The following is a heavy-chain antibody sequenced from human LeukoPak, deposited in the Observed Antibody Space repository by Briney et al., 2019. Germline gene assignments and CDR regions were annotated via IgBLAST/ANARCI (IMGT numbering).Heavy chain of an antibody. CDR3: ARVVGTSCCYSEFDY. CDR1: GGTFSSYA. V-gene: IGHV1-18*01. CDR2: ISAYNGNT. Sequence: GASVKVSCKASGGTFSSYAISWVRQAPGQGLEWMGWISAYNGNTNYAQKLQGRVTMTTDTSTSTAYMELRSLGSDDTAVYYCARVVGTSCCYSEFDYWGQGTLVTVSS. J-gene: IGHJ4*02. D-gene: IGHD2-2*01.